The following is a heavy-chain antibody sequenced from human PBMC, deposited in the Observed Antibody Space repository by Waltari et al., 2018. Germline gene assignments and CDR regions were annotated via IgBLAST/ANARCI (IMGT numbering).Heavy chain of an antibody. CDR1: GCSFSSYA. CDR3: ARYQTNPLWYFDL. D-gene: IGHD2-2*01. Sequence: QVQLVQSGAEVKKPGSSVKVSCKASGCSFSSYAISCVRQAPGQGLEWMGGIIPISGSLNYAQKFQGRVTITADVSTSTAYMELSSLRSDDTAVYYCARYQTNPLWYFDLWGRGTLVTVSS. V-gene: IGHV1-69*12. J-gene: IGHJ2*01. CDR2: IIPISGSL.